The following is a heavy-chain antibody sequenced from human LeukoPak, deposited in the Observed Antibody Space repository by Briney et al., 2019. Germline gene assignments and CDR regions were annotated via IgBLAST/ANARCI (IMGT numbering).Heavy chain of an antibody. CDR2: IIPIFGTA. CDR1: GGTFSSYA. Sequence: SVKVSCKASGGTFSSYAISWVRQAPGQGLEWMGGIIPIFGTANYAQKFQGRVTITADESTSTAYMELSSLRSEDTAVYYCARDPGYRSSTSCYAFDYWGQGTLVTVSS. V-gene: IGHV1-69*01. CDR3: ARDPGYRSSTSCYAFDY. D-gene: IGHD2-2*01. J-gene: IGHJ4*02.